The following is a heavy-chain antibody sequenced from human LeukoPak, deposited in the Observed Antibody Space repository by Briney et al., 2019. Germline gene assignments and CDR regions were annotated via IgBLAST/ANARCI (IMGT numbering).Heavy chain of an antibody. V-gene: IGHV4-34*01. CDR1: GGSFSGYY. J-gene: IGHJ5*02. CDR3: ARPYGGNWFDP. Sequence: PSETLSLTCAVYGGSFSGYYWSWIRQPPGKGLEWIGEINHSGSTNYNPSLKSRVTISVDTSKNQFSLKLSSVTAADTAVYYCARPYGGNWFDPWGQGTLVTVSS. CDR2: INHSGST. D-gene: IGHD4-17*01.